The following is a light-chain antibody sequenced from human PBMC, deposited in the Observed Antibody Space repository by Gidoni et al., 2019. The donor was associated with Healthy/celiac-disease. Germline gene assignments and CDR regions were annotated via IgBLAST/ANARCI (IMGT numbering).Light chain of an antibody. J-gene: IGKJ2*04. CDR2: WAS. CDR3: QQYYSIPCS. CDR1: QSVLYSSNNKNY. Sequence: DIVMTQSPVSLAVSLGERATINCKSSQSVLYSSNNKNYLAWYQQKPGQPPKLLIYWASTRESGVPDRFSGSGSGTDFTLTISSLQAEDVAVYYCQQYYSIPCSFGQGTKLEIK. V-gene: IGKV4-1*01.